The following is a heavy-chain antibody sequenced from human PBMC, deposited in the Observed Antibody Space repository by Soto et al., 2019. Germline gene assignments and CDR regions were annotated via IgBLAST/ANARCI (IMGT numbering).Heavy chain of an antibody. CDR2: IYYSGGT. V-gene: IGHV4-31*03. CDR1: GGSISHADYY. J-gene: IGHJ4*02. CDR3: ARAMVRGVLHY. Sequence: QVQLQESGPGQVKPSQTLSLTCTVSGGSISHADYYWTWILQHPGKGLEWIGYIYYSGGTYYNPSLESRVTMSVDTSKNQFSLKLSSVTAADTAVYYCARAMVRGVLHYWGQGTLVTVSS. D-gene: IGHD3-10*01.